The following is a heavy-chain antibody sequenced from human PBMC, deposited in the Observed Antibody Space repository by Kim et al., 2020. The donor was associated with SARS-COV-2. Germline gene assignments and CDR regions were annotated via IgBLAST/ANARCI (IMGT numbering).Heavy chain of an antibody. V-gene: IGHV1-18*01. CDR1: GYTFTSHG. D-gene: IGHD6-6*01. J-gene: IGHJ5*02. Sequence: ASVKVSCKASGYTFTSHGISWVRQAPGQGLEWMGWISPDSGNTNYIQKVQGRVTMTTDTSTSTAYMELRSLRSDDTAVYYCARRRSSYSWFDPWGQGTLV. CDR2: ISPDSGNT. CDR3: ARRRSSYSWFDP.